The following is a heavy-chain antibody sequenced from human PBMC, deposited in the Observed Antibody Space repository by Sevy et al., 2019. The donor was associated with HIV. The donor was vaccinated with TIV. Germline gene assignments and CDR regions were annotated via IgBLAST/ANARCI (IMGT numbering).Heavy chain of an antibody. CDR3: ARGWYCSGGSCYYYYYGMDV. J-gene: IGHJ6*02. CDR2: INHSGST. CDR1: DGSFSGYY. D-gene: IGHD2-15*01. V-gene: IGHV4-34*01. Sequence: SETLSLTCAVYDGSFSGYYWSWIRQPPGKGLEWIGEINHSGSTNYNPSLKSRVTISVDTSKNQFSLKLSSVTAADTAVYYCARGWYCSGGSCYYYYYGMDVWGQGTTVTVSS.